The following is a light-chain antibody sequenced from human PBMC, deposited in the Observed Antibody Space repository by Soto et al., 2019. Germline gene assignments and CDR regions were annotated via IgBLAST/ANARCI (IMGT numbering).Light chain of an antibody. V-gene: IGKV1-5*01. CDR3: QQDNSDFWT. CDR1: QSISSW. CDR2: DAS. J-gene: IGKJ1*01. Sequence: DIQMTQSPSTLSASVGDRVTITCRASQSISSWLAWYQQKPGKAPKLLIYDASSLESGVPSRFSGSGSGTDFTLPISSLQPDDVATYDCQQDNSDFWTFGQGTKVEIK.